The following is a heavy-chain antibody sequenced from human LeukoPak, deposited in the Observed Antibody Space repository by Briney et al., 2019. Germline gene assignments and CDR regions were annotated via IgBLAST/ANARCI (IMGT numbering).Heavy chain of an antibody. Sequence: SETLSLTCTVSGYSISSGYLWGWLRQPPGKGLEWIGYIYHSGSTYYNPSLKSRVTISVDRSKNQFSLKLSSVTAADTAVYYCARARNGSGRGDFDYWGQGTLVTVSS. CDR2: IYHSGST. CDR1: GYSISSGYL. CDR3: ARARNGSGRGDFDY. D-gene: IGHD3-10*01. V-gene: IGHV4-38-2*02. J-gene: IGHJ4*02.